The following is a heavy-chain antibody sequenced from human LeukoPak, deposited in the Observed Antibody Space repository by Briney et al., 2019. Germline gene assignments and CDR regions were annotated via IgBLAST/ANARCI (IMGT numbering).Heavy chain of an antibody. CDR2: IYYSGST. V-gene: IGHV4-39*01. CDR3: ARQFGSFVPYGGDPDRLGY. CDR1: GGSISSRSYY. J-gene: IGHJ4*02. D-gene: IGHD4-23*01. Sequence: SETLSLTCTVSGGSISSRSYYWGWIRQPPGKGLEWIGCIYYSGSTSYNPSLKSRVTISVDTSKNQFSLKLSSVTAAHTAVYYCARQFGSFVPYGGDPDRLGYWGQGTLVTVSS.